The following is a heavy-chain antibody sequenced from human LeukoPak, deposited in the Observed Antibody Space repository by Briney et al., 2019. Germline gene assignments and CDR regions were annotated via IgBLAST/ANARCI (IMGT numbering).Heavy chain of an antibody. CDR3: AREGGGRYYDSRATPCYFDL. Sequence: APVKVSCKASGGTFSSYAISWVRQAPGQGLEWMGGIIPIFGTANYAQKFQGRVTITADESTSTAYMELSSLRSEDTAVYYCAREGGGRYYDSRATPCYFDLWGRGTLVTVSS. J-gene: IGHJ2*01. V-gene: IGHV1-69*13. CDR1: GGTFSSYA. D-gene: IGHD3-22*01. CDR2: IIPIFGTA.